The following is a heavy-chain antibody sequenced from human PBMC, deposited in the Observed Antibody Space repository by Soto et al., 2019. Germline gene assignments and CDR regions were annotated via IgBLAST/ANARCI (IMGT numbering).Heavy chain of an antibody. CDR3: ARDKRDSSGYYYGGYFDY. V-gene: IGHV4-59*01. D-gene: IGHD3-22*01. Sequence: ASETLSLTCTVSGGSISSYYWSWIRQPPGKGLEWSGYIYYSGSTNYNPSLKSRVTISVDTSKNQFSLKLSSVTAADTAVYYCARDKRDSSGYYYGGYFDYWGQGTLVTVSS. CDR2: IYYSGST. CDR1: GGSISSYY. J-gene: IGHJ4*02.